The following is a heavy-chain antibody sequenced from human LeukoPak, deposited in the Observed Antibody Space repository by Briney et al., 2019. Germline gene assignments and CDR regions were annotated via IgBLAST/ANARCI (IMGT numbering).Heavy chain of an antibody. CDR1: GFTFSDYY. V-gene: IGHV4-34*01. J-gene: IGHJ5*02. Sequence: TGGSLRLSCAASGFTFSDYYMSWIRQPPGKGLEWIGEINHSGSTNYNPSLKSRVTISVDTSKNQFSLKLSSVTAADTAVYYCARMRKGYYDSSGSNWFDPWGQGTLVTVSS. CDR3: ARMRKGYYDSSGSNWFDP. CDR2: INHSGST. D-gene: IGHD3-22*01.